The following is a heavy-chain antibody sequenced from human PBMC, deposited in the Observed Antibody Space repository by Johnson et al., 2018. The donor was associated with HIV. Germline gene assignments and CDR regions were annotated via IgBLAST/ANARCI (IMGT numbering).Heavy chain of an antibody. Sequence: VQLVESGGGLVQPGGSLRLSCAASGFTFSDYYMSWIRQAPGKGLEWQAVISSDGNNKYYADSVKDRFTISRDNSKNTVYLQMNSLRAEDTAVYYCTRPPVYYYDSSGYYWDSFDIWGQGTMVTVSS. D-gene: IGHD3-22*01. CDR2: ISSDGNNK. V-gene: IGHV3-30-3*01. J-gene: IGHJ3*02. CDR1: GFTFSDYY. CDR3: TRPPVYYYDSSGYYWDSFDI.